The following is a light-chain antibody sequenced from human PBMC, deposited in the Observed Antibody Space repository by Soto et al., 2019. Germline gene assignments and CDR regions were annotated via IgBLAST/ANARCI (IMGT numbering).Light chain of an antibody. V-gene: IGKV1-17*01. J-gene: IGKJ4*01. CDR3: TQHNTYPLT. CDR1: QGIRND. CDR2: SAS. Sequence: DIQMTQSPSSLSASVGDRVTITCRASQGIRNDLSWYQQKPGKAPKRLIYSASRLHSGVPSRFSGSGSGAEFTLAISSLQPEDSATYYCTQHNTYPLTFGGGTKVEI.